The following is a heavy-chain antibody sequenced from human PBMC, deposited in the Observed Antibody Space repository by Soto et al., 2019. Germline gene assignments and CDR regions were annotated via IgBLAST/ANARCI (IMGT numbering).Heavy chain of an antibody. J-gene: IGHJ3*02. D-gene: IGHD1-26*01. CDR1: GFTFDDYA. Sequence: EVQLVESGGGLVQPGRSLRLSCAASGFTFDDYAMHWVRQATGKGLEWVSGISWNSGSIGYADSVKGRFTISRDNAKNSLYLQMNSLRAEDTALYYCAKDFSRSIVYSSYAFDIWGQGTMVTVSS. V-gene: IGHV3-9*01. CDR2: ISWNSGSI. CDR3: AKDFSRSIVYSSYAFDI.